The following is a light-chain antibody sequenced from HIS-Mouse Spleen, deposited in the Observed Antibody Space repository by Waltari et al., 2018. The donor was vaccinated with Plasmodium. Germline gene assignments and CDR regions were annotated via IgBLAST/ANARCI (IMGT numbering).Light chain of an antibody. CDR3: QQYYSYPLT. V-gene: IGKV1-8*01. Sequence: AIRMTQSPSSFSASTGDRVTITCRAGRGISSYLAWYQQKPGKAPKLLIYAASTLQSGVPSRFSGSGSGTDFTLTISCLQSEDFATEYCQQYYSYPLTFGGGTKVEIK. CDR2: AAS. CDR1: RGISSY. J-gene: IGKJ4*01.